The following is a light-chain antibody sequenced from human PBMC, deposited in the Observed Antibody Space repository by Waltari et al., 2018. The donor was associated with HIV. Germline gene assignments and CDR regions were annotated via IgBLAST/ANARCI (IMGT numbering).Light chain of an antibody. J-gene: IGKJ4*01. CDR2: AGS. CDR1: EGIGSD. V-gene: IGKV1-17*01. Sequence: DIKITQSPSTLSASVEDRVTIIARASEGIGSDLAWFQQKRGKAPKRLIFAGSTLQSGVPLRFSGSGSGTLFTLTIVSLQPEDFATYFCQQHNSFPITFGGGTKV. CDR3: QQHNSFPIT.